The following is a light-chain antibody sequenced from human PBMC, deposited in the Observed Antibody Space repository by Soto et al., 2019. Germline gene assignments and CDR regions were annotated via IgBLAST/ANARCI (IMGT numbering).Light chain of an antibody. CDR3: QHADSFPLIT. CDR2: DAS. Sequence: DIQMTQSPSTLSASVGDRVTITCRAGQSISSWLAWYQQKPGRAPKLLIYDASSLERGVPSRFSGSGSGTDFTFTISSLQPEDVATYYCQHADSFPLITFGQGTRLEIK. V-gene: IGKV1-5*01. CDR1: QSISSW. J-gene: IGKJ5*01.